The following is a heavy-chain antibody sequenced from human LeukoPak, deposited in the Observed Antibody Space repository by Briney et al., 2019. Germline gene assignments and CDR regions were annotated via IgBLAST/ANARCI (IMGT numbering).Heavy chain of an antibody. CDR2: INSDGSST. Sequence: GGSLRLYCAASGFTFSSYWMHWVRQAPGKGLVWVSRINSDGSSTSYADSVKGRFTISRDNAKNTLYLQMNSLRAEDTAVYYCARGVTVTTYYYYGMDVWGQGTTVTVSS. CDR3: ARGVTVTTYYYYGMDV. J-gene: IGHJ6*02. CDR1: GFTFSSYW. D-gene: IGHD4-17*01. V-gene: IGHV3-74*01.